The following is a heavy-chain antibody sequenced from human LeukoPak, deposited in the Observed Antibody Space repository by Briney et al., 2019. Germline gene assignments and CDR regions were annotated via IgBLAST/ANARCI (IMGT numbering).Heavy chain of an antibody. V-gene: IGHV3-74*01. D-gene: IGHD3-16*01. Sequence: GGSLRLSCAASGFTFSSYWMHWVRQTPGKGLVWVSRIKSDGSSTSDADSVKGRFTISSDNAKNTLYLQMNSLRAEDTAVYYCARRGAASDAFDIWGQGTMVTVSS. J-gene: IGHJ3*02. CDR2: IKSDGSST. CDR3: ARRGAASDAFDI. CDR1: GFTFSSYW.